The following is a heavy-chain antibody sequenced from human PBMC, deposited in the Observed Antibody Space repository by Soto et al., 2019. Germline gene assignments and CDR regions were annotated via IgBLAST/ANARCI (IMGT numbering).Heavy chain of an antibody. D-gene: IGHD5-12*01. CDR1: GDTFTDSS. J-gene: IGHJ5*02. V-gene: IGHV1-2*02. CDR2: INLNSGDT. CDR3: ARDLGGYDLYGPDT. Sequence: ASVKVSCKTSGDTFTDSSMHWVRQSPGQGLEWMGWINLNSGDTNYAEKFRGRVTMTRDTSIITAYMELTRLKSDDTAVYYCARDLGGYDLYGPDTWGQGTLVTVSS.